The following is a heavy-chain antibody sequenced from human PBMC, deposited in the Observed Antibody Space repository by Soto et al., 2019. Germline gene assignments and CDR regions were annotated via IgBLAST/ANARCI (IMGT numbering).Heavy chain of an antibody. Sequence: GGSLRLSCAASGFTFSSYAMSWVRQAPGKGLEWVSAISGSGGSTYYADSVKGRFTISRDNAKNTLYLQMNSLRAEDTAVYYCARAFPRYCSSTSCLRFDPWGQGTLVTVSS. CDR2: ISGSGGST. J-gene: IGHJ5*02. V-gene: IGHV3-23*01. CDR3: ARAFPRYCSSTSCLRFDP. CDR1: GFTFSSYA. D-gene: IGHD2-2*01.